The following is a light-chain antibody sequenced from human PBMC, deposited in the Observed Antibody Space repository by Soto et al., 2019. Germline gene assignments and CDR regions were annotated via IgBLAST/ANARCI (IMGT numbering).Light chain of an antibody. CDR3: QQYGDSLLT. V-gene: IGKV3-20*01. Sequence: ENVLTQSPGTLSLSPGERATLSCRASQSISSSYLAWYQQKPGQTPRLLIYHASTRATGIPDRFSGSGSGTDFTLTISRREHEDVSVYYCQQYGDSLLTFGGGTKVEIK. J-gene: IGKJ4*01. CDR1: QSISSSY. CDR2: HAS.